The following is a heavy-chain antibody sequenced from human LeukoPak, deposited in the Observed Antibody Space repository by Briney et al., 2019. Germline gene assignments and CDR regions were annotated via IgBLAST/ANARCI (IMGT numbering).Heavy chain of an antibody. V-gene: IGHV3-21*01. CDR3: ARAFVAVPGFDY. J-gene: IGHJ4*02. Sequence: GGSLRLSCAASGFTFSSYNINWVRQAPGKGLEWVSSISSSSSYIYYADSVKGRFTISRDNAKNSLYLQMNSLRAEDTAVYYCARAFVAVPGFDYWGQGTLVTVSS. D-gene: IGHD6-19*01. CDR1: GFTFSSYN. CDR2: ISSSSSYI.